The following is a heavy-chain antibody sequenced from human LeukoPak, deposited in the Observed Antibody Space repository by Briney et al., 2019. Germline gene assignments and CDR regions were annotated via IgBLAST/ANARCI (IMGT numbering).Heavy chain of an antibody. V-gene: IGHV3-30*02. CDR3: ARGGRYSSSSGGY. Sequence: GGSLRLSCAASGFTFSSYGMHWVRQAPGKGLEWVAFIRYDGSNKYYADSVKGRFTISRDNAKNSLYLQMNSLRAEDTAVYYCARGGRYSSSSGGYWGQGTLVTVSS. CDR1: GFTFSSYG. D-gene: IGHD6-6*01. CDR2: IRYDGSNK. J-gene: IGHJ4*02.